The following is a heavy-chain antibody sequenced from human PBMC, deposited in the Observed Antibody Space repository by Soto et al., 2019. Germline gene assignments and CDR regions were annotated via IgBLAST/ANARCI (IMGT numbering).Heavy chain of an antibody. D-gene: IGHD3-3*01. Sequence: GGSLRLSCAASGFTFSSYWMNWVRQAPGKGLEWVSNISSSSSYIYYADSVKGRFTISRDNAKNSLYLQMSSLRAEDTAVYYCARDGSPSYDFWSGSWFDPWGQGTQVTVSS. CDR3: ARDGSPSYDFWSGSWFDP. CDR2: ISSSSSYI. CDR1: GFTFSSYW. V-gene: IGHV3-21*05. J-gene: IGHJ5*02.